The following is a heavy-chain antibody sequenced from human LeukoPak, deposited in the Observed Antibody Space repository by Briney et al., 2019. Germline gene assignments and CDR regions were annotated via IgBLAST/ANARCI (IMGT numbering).Heavy chain of an antibody. Sequence: ASVKVSCKASGGAFSSYAISWVRQAPGQGLEWMGGIIPIFGTANYAQKFQGRVTITADKSTSTAYMELSSLRSEDTAVYYCASRAKTTAMVIKNDYWGQGTLVTVSS. J-gene: IGHJ4*02. CDR3: ASRAKTTAMVIKNDY. V-gene: IGHV1-69*06. D-gene: IGHD5-18*01. CDR2: IIPIFGTA. CDR1: GGAFSSYA.